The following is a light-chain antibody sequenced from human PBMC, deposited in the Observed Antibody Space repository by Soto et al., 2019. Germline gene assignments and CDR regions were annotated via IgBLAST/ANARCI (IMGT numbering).Light chain of an antibody. V-gene: IGKV3-11*01. CDR1: QGVSTY. J-gene: IGKJ3*01. CDR3: QQRSNWPLFA. Sequence: EIVLTQSPATLSLSPGERATLSCRASQGVSTYLAWHQQKPDQAPRPLIYDASNRATGIAARFSGSRSGTASTLTISSLEPEDFAVYYCQQRSNWPLFAFGPGTKVDIK. CDR2: DAS.